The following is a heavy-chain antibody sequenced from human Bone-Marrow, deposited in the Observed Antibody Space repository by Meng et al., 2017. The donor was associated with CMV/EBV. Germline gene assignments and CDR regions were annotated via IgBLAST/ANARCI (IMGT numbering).Heavy chain of an antibody. CDR3: ARDVRITIFGVVIGSYAADY. D-gene: IGHD3-3*01. V-gene: IGHV3-30-3*01. Sequence: GESLKISCAASGFTFSSYAMHWVRQAPGKGLEWVAVISYDGSNKYYADPVKGRFTISRDNSKNTLYLQMNSLRAEDTAVYYCARDVRITIFGVVIGSYAADYWGQGTLVTVSS. J-gene: IGHJ4*02. CDR1: GFTFSSYA. CDR2: ISYDGSNK.